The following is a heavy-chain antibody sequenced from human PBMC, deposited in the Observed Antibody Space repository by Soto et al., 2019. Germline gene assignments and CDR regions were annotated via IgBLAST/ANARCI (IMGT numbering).Heavy chain of an antibody. V-gene: IGHV3-7*03. J-gene: IGHJ4*02. D-gene: IGHD3-16*01. CDR2: ISPDGSDK. CDR3: ASRPAGNTYHAVFDF. CDR1: GLTFSGHW. Sequence: VRLVESGGTLVQPGGSLRISCAASGLTFSGHWMTWVRQTPGKGPEWVANISPDGSDKSYVDSVKGRFTISRDNDKDSLSLQLDSLRAEDTAVYHCASRPAGNTYHAVFDFWGQGTQGTVSS.